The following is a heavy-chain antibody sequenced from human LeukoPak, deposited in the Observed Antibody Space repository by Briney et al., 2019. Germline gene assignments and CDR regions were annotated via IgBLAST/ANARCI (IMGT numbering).Heavy chain of an antibody. V-gene: IGHV3-48*03. Sequence: GGPLRLSCAASGFTFSSYEMNWVRQAPGKGLEWVSYISSSGSTIYYADSVKGRFTISRDNAKNSLYLQMNSLRAEDTAVYYCAREGRYCSGGSCTVGAFDIWGQGTMVTVSS. CDR3: AREGRYCSGGSCTVGAFDI. D-gene: IGHD2-15*01. CDR2: ISSSGSTI. CDR1: GFTFSSYE. J-gene: IGHJ3*02.